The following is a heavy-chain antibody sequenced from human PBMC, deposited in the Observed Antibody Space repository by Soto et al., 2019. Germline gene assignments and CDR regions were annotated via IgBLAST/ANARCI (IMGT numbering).Heavy chain of an antibody. CDR1: GGSISSYY. V-gene: IGHV4-59*01. D-gene: IGHD3-22*01. J-gene: IGHJ5*02. CDR3: ARGRDYYDSSGYYYDWFDP. Sequence: LSETLSLTCTVSGGSISSYYWSWIRQPPGKGLEWIGYIYYSGSTNYNPSLKSRVTISVDTSKNQFSLKLSSVTAADTAVYYCARGRDYYDSSGYYYDWFDPWGQGTLVTVSS. CDR2: IYYSGST.